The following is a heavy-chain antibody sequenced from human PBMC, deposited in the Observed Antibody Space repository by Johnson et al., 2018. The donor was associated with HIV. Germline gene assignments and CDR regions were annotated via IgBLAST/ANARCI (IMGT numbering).Heavy chain of an antibody. CDR1: GFTFSYYA. Sequence: QVQLVESGGGLVQPGGSLRLSCAASGFTFSYYAMSWARQASGKGLEWMAVISSAGTDKYYADSVKGRFPISRDNSKNTLYLQMNSLRDEDTAVYYCAGRTVTALFDIWGQGTLGTVSS. CDR2: ISSAGTDK. CDR3: AGRTVTALFDI. D-gene: IGHD4-17*01. V-gene: IGHV3-30*03. J-gene: IGHJ3*02.